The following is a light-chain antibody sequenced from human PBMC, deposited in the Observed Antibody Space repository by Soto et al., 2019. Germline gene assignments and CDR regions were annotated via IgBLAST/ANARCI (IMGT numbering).Light chain of an antibody. CDR3: QQYGTSRQT. CDR1: QRVTSTY. CDR2: GAS. V-gene: IGKV3-20*01. Sequence: EVVLTQSPGTLSLSPGERATLSCRASQRVTSTYLAWYQQKPGQAPRLLIYGASNRATGIPDRFTGSGSGTDFTLTISRLEPEDFAVYYCQQYGTSRQTFGQGTKVDIK. J-gene: IGKJ1*01.